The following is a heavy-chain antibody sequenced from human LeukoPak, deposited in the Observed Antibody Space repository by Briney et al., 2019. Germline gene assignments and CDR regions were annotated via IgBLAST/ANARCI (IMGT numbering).Heavy chain of an antibody. J-gene: IGHJ4*02. Sequence: PGGSLRLSCAASGFTFSSYAMSWVRQAPGKGLEGVSAISGSDGSTYYADSVKGRFTISRDNSKNTLYLQMNSLSAEDTAVYYCEKDLGGSGDYRPYWGQGSVVTVSS. V-gene: IGHV3-23*01. CDR3: EKDLGGSGDYRPY. CDR2: ISGSDGST. D-gene: IGHD2-21*02. CDR1: GFTFSSYA.